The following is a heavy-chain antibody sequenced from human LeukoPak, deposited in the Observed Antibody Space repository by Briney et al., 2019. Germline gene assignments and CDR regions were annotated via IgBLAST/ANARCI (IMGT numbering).Heavy chain of an antibody. V-gene: IGHV3-23*01. Sequence: PGGSLRLSYAASGFTFSSYAMSWVRQAPGKGLEWVSTMTGSGGSTYYADSVKGRFTISRDNSKNTLYLQMNSLRAEDTAVYYCAKGRSSWSAFDYWGQGTLVTVSS. CDR3: AKGRSSWSAFDY. D-gene: IGHD6-13*01. J-gene: IGHJ4*02. CDR1: GFTFSSYA. CDR2: MTGSGGST.